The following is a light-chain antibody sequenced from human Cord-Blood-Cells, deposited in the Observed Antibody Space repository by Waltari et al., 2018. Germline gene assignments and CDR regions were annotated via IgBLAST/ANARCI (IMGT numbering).Light chain of an antibody. Sequence: AIRMTQSPSSFSASTGDRVTITCRASQGISRYLAWYQQKPGKAPKLLIYAASTLQSGVPSRFSGSGSGPDFTLTISCLQSEDVATYYCQQYYSYPRTFGQGTKVEIK. J-gene: IGKJ1*01. V-gene: IGKV1-8*01. CDR1: QGISRY. CDR2: AAS. CDR3: QQYYSYPRT.